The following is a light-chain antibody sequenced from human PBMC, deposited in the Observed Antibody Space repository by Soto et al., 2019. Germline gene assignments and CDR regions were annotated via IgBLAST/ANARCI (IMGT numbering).Light chain of an antibody. J-gene: IGKJ1*01. CDR3: HQYNDWPPA. Sequence: EIVLTQSPGTLSLSPGERATLSCRASQSVSTNVAWYQQKPGQAPRLLIYGPSTRASGIPARFSGSGSGREFTPTISSLQSEDFAVYYCHQYNDWPPAFGQGTKVDIK. CDR1: QSVSTN. CDR2: GPS. V-gene: IGKV3-15*01.